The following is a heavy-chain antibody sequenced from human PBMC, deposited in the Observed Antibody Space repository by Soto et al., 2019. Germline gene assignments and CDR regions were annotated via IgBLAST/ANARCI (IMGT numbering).Heavy chain of an antibody. CDR2: ISYDGSNK. Sequence: QVQLVESGGGVVQPGRSLRLSCAASGFTFSSYGMHWVRQAPGKGLEWVAVISYDGSNKYYADSVKGRFTISRDNSKNTLYRQMNSLRAEDTAVYYCAKEGYSGYDFGYWGQGTLVTVSS. CDR3: AKEGYSGYDFGY. D-gene: IGHD5-12*01. J-gene: IGHJ4*02. V-gene: IGHV3-30*18. CDR1: GFTFSSYG.